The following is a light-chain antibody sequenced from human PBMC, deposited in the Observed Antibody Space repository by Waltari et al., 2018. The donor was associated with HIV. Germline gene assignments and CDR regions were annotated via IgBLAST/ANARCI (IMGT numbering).Light chain of an antibody. J-gene: IGLJ2*01. CDR2: DVS. CDR1: SNDVGGYHY. Sequence: QSALPQPASVSGSPGQSITISCTGTSNDVGGYHYVSWYQQHPGKVPKLMINDVSNRPSGVSYRFSGSKSGNTASLTISGLQAEDEADYYCSSYTSSTYVVFGGGTKLTVL. CDR3: SSYTSSTYVV. V-gene: IGLV2-14*03.